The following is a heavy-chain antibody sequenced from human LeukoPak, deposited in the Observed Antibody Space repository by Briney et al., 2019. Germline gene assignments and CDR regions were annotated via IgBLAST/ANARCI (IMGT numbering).Heavy chain of an antibody. Sequence: GGSLRLSCAASGFTFSNYGMHWVRQAPGKGLEWVAGIWFDARMEHYADSVKGRFTISRDNSRNTLFLQMNSLRAEDTGVYYCAKVRQAETTRTNFDYWGQGTLVTVSS. D-gene: IGHD1-14*01. CDR1: GFTFSNYG. V-gene: IGHV3-33*06. CDR2: IWFDARME. J-gene: IGHJ4*02. CDR3: AKVRQAETTRTNFDY.